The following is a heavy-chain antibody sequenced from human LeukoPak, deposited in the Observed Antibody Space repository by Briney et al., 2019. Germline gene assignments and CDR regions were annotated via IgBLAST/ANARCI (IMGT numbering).Heavy chain of an antibody. J-gene: IGHJ5*02. CDR1: GYTLTELS. Sequence: ASVTVSCKVSGYTLTELSMHWVRQAPGKGLEWMGGFDPEDGETIYAQKFQGRVTMTEDTSTDTAYMELSSLRSEDTAVYYCATIIVVPAAHLTNNWFDPWGQGTLVTVSS. V-gene: IGHV1-24*01. CDR2: FDPEDGET. D-gene: IGHD2-2*01. CDR3: ATIIVVPAAHLTNNWFDP.